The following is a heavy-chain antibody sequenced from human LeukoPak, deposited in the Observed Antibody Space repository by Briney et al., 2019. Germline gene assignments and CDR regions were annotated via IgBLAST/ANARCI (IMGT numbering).Heavy chain of an antibody. D-gene: IGHD6-25*01. V-gene: IGHV3-7*01. Sequence: GGSLRLSCAASGFNFNDYFMSWVRQAPGKGLEWVANIKQDGSEKYYVDSVKGRFTISRDNAKNSLYLQMNSLRAEDTAVYYCARDSFIAATVAFDYWGQGTLVTVSS. CDR2: IKQDGSEK. J-gene: IGHJ4*02. CDR1: GFNFNDYF. CDR3: ARDSFIAATVAFDY.